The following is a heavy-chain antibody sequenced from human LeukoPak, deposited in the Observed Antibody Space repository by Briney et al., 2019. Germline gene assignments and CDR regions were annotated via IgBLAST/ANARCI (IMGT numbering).Heavy chain of an antibody. Sequence: SSETLSLTCAVYGGSFSGYYWSWIRQPPGKGLEWIGEINHSGSTNYNPSLKSRVTISVDTSKNQFSLKLSSVTAADTAVYYCARGPADPDPFDYWGQGTLVTVSS. CDR3: ARGPADPDPFDY. D-gene: IGHD1-14*01. J-gene: IGHJ4*02. CDR2: INHSGST. CDR1: GGSFSGYY. V-gene: IGHV4-34*01.